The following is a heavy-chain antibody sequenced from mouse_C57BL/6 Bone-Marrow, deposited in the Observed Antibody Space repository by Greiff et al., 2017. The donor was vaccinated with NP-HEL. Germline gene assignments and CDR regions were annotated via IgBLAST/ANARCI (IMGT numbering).Heavy chain of an antibody. V-gene: IGHV5-9*01. Sequence: EVKLEESGGGLVKPGGSLKLSCAASGFTFSSYTMSWVRQTPEKRLEWVATISGGGGNTYYPDSVKGRFTISRDNAKNTLYLQMSSLRSEDTALYYCARHDYYGSSREFDYWGQGTTLTVSS. D-gene: IGHD1-1*01. CDR2: ISGGGGNT. CDR1: GFTFSSYT. J-gene: IGHJ2*01. CDR3: ARHDYYGSSREFDY.